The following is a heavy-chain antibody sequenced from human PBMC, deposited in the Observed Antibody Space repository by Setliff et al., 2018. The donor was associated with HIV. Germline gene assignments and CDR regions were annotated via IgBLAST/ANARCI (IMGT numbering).Heavy chain of an antibody. CDR1: GYSFNIYW. CDR3: ARLSRHYSDSTAYHDAFDV. J-gene: IGHJ3*01. D-gene: IGHD3-22*01. Sequence: GESLKISCKGSGYSFNIYWIGWVRQMPGKGLEWMGIIYPGDSDTIYSPSFQGQVTISVYKSITTAYLQWSSLKASDTAMYYCARLSRHYSDSTAYHDAFDVWGQGTKVTVSS. V-gene: IGHV5-51*01. CDR2: IYPGDSDT.